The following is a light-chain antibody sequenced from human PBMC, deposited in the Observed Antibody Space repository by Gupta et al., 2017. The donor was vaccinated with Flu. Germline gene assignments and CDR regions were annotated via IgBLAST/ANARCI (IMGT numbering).Light chain of an antibody. V-gene: IGKV3-20*01. CDR2: GAS. J-gene: IGKJ1*01. CDR1: QSVSSTY. Sequence: GTLSLSPGERATLSCRASQSVSSTYLAWYQQKPGQAPRLLIYGASSRATGIPDRFSGSGSGTDFTLTISRLEPEDFALYYCQQDGSSPWTFGQGTKVEIK. CDR3: QQDGSSPWT.